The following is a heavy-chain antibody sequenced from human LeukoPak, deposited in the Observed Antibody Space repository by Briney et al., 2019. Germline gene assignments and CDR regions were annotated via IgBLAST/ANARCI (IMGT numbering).Heavy chain of an antibody. Sequence: TCTVXXGSXXSYYWSWLRQPPGKGLEWIGXIYYSGSTNYNPSLTSRVTISVDTSKNQFSLKLSSVTAADTAVYYCARVSGLTGYFNDAFDIWGQGTMVTVSS. CDR1: XGSXXSYY. J-gene: IGHJ3*02. V-gene: IGHV4-59*01. CDR3: ARVSGLTGYFNDAFDI. CDR2: IYYSGST. D-gene: IGHD3-9*01.